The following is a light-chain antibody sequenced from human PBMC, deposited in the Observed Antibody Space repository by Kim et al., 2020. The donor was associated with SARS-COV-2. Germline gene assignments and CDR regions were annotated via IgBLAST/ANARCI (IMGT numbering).Light chain of an antibody. CDR3: LQDFNYPRT. CDR1: QGISNE. V-gene: IGKV1-6*01. J-gene: IGKJ1*01. Sequence: ASVRDRVTITCRASQGISNELSWYQQKSGKAPKLLIYAASKLQTGVPSRFSGSGSGTYFTLTISSLQSEDFATYYCLQDFNYPRTFGQGTKVEIK. CDR2: AAS.